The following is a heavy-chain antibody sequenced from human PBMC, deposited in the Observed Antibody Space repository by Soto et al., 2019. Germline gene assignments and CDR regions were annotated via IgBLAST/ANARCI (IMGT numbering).Heavy chain of an antibody. CDR3: ARDKIPGLFDY. J-gene: IGHJ4*02. CDR2: INHSGST. CDR1: GGSFSGYS. V-gene: IGHV4-34*01. D-gene: IGHD2-21*01. Sequence: QVQLQQWGAGLLKPSETLSLTCAVYGGSFSGYSWTWIRQPPGTGLEWIGEINHSGSTNYNPSLKSRVTISVDTPTTQFSLKLTSVPAADTAVYYCARDKIPGLFDYWGQGTLVTGSS.